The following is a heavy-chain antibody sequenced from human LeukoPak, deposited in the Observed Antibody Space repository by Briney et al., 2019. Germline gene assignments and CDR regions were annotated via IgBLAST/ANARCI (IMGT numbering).Heavy chain of an antibody. CDR3: ARVQGIAVAGTSSEYFQH. D-gene: IGHD6-19*01. CDR1: GGSFSGYY. V-gene: IGHV4-34*01. J-gene: IGHJ1*01. CDR2: INHSGST. Sequence: PSETLSLTCAVYGGSFSGYYWSWIRQPPGKGLEWIGEINHSGSTNYNPSLKSRVTISVDTSKNQFSLKLSSVTAADTAVYYCARVQGIAVAGTSSEYFQHWGQGTLVTVSS.